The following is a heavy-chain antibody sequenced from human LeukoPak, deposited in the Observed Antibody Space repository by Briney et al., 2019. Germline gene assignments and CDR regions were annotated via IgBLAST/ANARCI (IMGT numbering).Heavy chain of an antibody. CDR2: IKRDGSET. CDR3: VRHSGTYFDY. Sequence: GGSLRLSCAASGFTFSSYWMTWVRQAPGKGLEWVANIKRDGSETYYVYSVKGRFTISRDNAKNLLSLQMNSLRAEDTAVYYCVRHSGTYFDYWGQGTLVTVSS. V-gene: IGHV3-7*01. J-gene: IGHJ4*02. D-gene: IGHD1-26*01. CDR1: GFTFSSYW.